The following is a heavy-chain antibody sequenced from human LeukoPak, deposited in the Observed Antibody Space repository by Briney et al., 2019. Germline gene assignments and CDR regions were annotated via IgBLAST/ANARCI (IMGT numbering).Heavy chain of an antibody. Sequence: GGSLRLSCAASGFTVSSNYMSWVRQAPGKGLEWVTVIYIGGSTYYADSVKGRFTIYRDNSKNTLYLQMNSLRAEDRAVYYCARDPYDFWSGYCDYWGQGTLVTVSS. CDR3: ARDPYDFWSGYCDY. CDR2: IYIGGST. CDR1: GFTVSSNY. J-gene: IGHJ4*02. V-gene: IGHV3-53*01. D-gene: IGHD3-3*01.